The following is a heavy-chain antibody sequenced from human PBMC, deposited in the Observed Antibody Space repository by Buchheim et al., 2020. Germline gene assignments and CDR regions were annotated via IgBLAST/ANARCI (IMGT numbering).Heavy chain of an antibody. Sequence: VQLVESGGGLVKPGGSLRLSCAASGFNFNTYSMTWVRQVPGKGLEWVASIRHGSSYHYYAESVKGRFTISRDNAKNSLYLQMNSLRVEDTALYFCARGGSGFRYYFDYWGQGSL. CDR2: IRHGSSYH. V-gene: IGHV3-21*02. CDR3: ARGGSGFRYYFDY. D-gene: IGHD6-19*01. CDR1: GFNFNTYS. J-gene: IGHJ4*02.